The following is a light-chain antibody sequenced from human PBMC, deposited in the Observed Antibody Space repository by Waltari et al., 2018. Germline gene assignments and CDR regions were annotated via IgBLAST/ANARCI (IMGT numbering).Light chain of an antibody. Sequence: DIQMTQSPSTLSAPIGDRVTLTCRASQSLSNWLAWYQQKPGKAPKLLIYGASSLESGVPSRFSGSGSGTEFTLTISSLQPDDFATYYCQQYNTYSRTFGQGTTVEVK. CDR2: GAS. J-gene: IGKJ1*01. V-gene: IGKV1-5*01. CDR3: QQYNTYSRT. CDR1: QSLSNW.